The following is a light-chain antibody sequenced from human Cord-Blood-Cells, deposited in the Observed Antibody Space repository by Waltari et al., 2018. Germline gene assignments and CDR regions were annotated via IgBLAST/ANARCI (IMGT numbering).Light chain of an antibody. CDR2: DVS. CDR1: SSDVGGYNY. Sequence: HSALTQPASVSGSPGQSITISCPGTSSDVGGYNYVSWYQQHPGKAPKLMIYDVSKRPSGVSNRFSGSKSGNTASLTISGLQAEDEADYYCSSYTSSSTLVFGGGTKLTVL. CDR3: SSYTSSSTLV. V-gene: IGLV2-14*01. J-gene: IGLJ3*02.